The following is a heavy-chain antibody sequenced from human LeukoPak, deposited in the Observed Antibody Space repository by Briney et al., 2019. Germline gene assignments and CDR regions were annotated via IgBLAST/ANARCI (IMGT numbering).Heavy chain of an antibody. CDR2: IRQDGSDK. J-gene: IGHJ6*03. V-gene: IGHV3-7*01. CDR3: ARNLGADYSRYGDHYYMDV. D-gene: IGHD4-11*01. Sequence: GGSLRLSCAASGFTFSSYWMSWVRQAPGKGLEWVANIRQDGSDKYYLDSVKGRFTISRDNAQNSVYLQMASLRAEDTAVYYCARNLGADYSRYGDHYYMDVWGKGTTVTVSS. CDR1: GFTFSSYW.